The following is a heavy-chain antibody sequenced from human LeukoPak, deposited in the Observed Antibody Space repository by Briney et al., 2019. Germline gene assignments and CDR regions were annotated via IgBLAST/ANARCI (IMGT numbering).Heavy chain of an antibody. CDR3: AKDPCTIGGDCYSSIDY. D-gene: IGHD2-21*02. Sequence: PGGSLRLSCSASELMFSSYAMSWVRQAPGKGLEWVSVISGSGGSTYYADSVKGRFTISRDNSKNTLYLQMNSLRVEDTAVYYCAKDPCTIGGDCYSSIDYWGQGTLVTVSS. J-gene: IGHJ4*02. CDR2: ISGSGGST. V-gene: IGHV3-23*01. CDR1: ELMFSSYA.